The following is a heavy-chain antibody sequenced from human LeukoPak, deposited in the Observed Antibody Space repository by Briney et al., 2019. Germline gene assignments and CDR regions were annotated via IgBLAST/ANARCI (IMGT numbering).Heavy chain of an antibody. Sequence: TSETLSLTCTVSGGSISSGSYYWSWIRQPAGKGLEWIGRIYTSGSTNYNPSLKSRVTISVDTSKNQFSLKLSSVPAADTAVYYCARDAALYYYDSSGYRTSDAFDIWGQGTMVTVSS. V-gene: IGHV4-61*02. CDR2: IYTSGST. CDR3: ARDAALYYYDSSGYRTSDAFDI. J-gene: IGHJ3*02. D-gene: IGHD3-22*01. CDR1: GGSISSGSYY.